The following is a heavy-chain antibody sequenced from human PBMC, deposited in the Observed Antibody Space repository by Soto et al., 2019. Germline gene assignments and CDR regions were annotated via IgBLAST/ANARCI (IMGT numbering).Heavy chain of an antibody. CDR2: IYHSGST. V-gene: IGHV4-4*02. CDR3: ARARWNLAANYYYGMDV. CDR1: GGSISSSNW. Sequence: PSETLSLTCAVSGGSISSSNWWSWVRQPPGKGLEWIGEIYHSGSTNYNPSLKSRVTISVDKSKNQFSLKLSSVTAADTAVYYCARARWNLAANYYYGMDVWGQGTTVTVSS. D-gene: IGHD6-13*01. J-gene: IGHJ6*02.